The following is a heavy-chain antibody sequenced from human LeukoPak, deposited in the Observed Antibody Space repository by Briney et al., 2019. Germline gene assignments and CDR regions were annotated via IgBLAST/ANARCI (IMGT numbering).Heavy chain of an antibody. CDR2: IYYSGST. Sequence: KASETLSLTCTVSGGSISSYYWSWIRQPPGKGLEWIGYIYYSGSTNYNPSLKSRVTISVDTSKNQFSLKLSSVTAADTAVYYCARGTYYYDSSGSYYFDYWGQGTLVTVSS. J-gene: IGHJ4*02. D-gene: IGHD3-22*01. CDR1: GGSISSYY. V-gene: IGHV4-59*01. CDR3: ARGTYYYDSSGSYYFDY.